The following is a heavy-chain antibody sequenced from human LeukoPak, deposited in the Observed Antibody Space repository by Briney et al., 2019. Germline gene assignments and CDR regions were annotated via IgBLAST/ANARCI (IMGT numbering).Heavy chain of an antibody. D-gene: IGHD3-16*02. CDR2: IYYSGST. J-gene: IGHJ4*02. CDR3: ARGRIGDY. CDR1: GGSFSGYY. V-gene: IGHV4-59*01. Sequence: PSETLSLTCAVYGGSFSGYYWSWIRQPPGKGLEWIGYIYYSGSTNYNPSLKSRVTIPVDTSKNQFSLKLSSVTAADTAVYYCARGRIGDYWGQGTLVTVSS.